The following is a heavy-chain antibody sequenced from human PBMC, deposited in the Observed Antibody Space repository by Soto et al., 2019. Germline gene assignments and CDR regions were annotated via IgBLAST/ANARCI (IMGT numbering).Heavy chain of an antibody. CDR3: ARGGHFAFDI. V-gene: IGHV4-59*01. Sequence: SLTCTVSGGSISSYYWSWIRQPPGKGLEWIGYIYYSGSTNYNPSLKSRVTISVDTSKNQFSLKLSSVTAADTAVYYCARGGHFAFDIWGQGTMVTVSS. CDR2: IYYSGST. D-gene: IGHD3-3*02. J-gene: IGHJ3*02. CDR1: GGSISSYY.